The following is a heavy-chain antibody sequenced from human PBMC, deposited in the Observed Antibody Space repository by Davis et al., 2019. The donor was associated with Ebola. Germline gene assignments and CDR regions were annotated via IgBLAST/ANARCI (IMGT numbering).Heavy chain of an antibody. V-gene: IGHV5-51*01. CDR3: ARTKRYYDILTGGFDY. Sequence: GESLKISCKGSGYSFTSYWIGWVRQMPGKGLEWMGIIYPGDSDTRYSPSFQGQVTISADKSISTAYLQWSSLKASDTAMYYCARTKRYYDILTGGFDYWGQGTLVTVSS. CDR2: IYPGDSDT. D-gene: IGHD3-9*01. CDR1: GYSFTSYW. J-gene: IGHJ4*02.